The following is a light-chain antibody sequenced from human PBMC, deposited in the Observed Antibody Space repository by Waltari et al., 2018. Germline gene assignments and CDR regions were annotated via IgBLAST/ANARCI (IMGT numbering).Light chain of an antibody. J-gene: IGKJ4*01. CDR1: QSLLHSDGNTY. CDR2: GVS. V-gene: IGKV2-29*03. Sequence: DVVMTQTPLSLSVPPGQPASISCKSSQSLLHSDGNTYLYWYLQKPGQSPQRLIYGVSCRFSGVPDRFSGSGSETDVTLKISRVEAEDVGVYYCMQGIHLPTFGGGTKVALK. CDR3: MQGIHLPT.